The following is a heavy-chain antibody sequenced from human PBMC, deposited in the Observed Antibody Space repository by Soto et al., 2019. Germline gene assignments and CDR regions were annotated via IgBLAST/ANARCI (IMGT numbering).Heavy chain of an antibody. D-gene: IGHD4-17*01. J-gene: IGHJ4*02. CDR3: AKGVSFSRPGDYPGDY. Sequence: EVQLLESGGGLVQPGGSLRLSCAASGFTLSSYARSWVRQAPGRGLEWVSSISGSASSTDYADSVKGRFTISRDNSKNTLYLQMNGLRAEDTAVYYCAKGVSFSRPGDYPGDYWGQGTLVTVSS. CDR2: ISGSASST. V-gene: IGHV3-23*01. CDR1: GFTLSSYA.